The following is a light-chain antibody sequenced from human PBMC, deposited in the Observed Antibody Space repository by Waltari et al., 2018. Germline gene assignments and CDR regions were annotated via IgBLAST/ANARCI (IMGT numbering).Light chain of an antibody. V-gene: IGLV2-23*02. CDR2: AVS. Sequence: QSALTQPASVSGSPGQSITISCTGTSSDVGSYNLVSWYQQYPGKAPNLIIYAVSKRPAGVSDRCSGSKSANTASLTIAGLQDEDEADYYCCSFAFSSTTSVIFGGGTKLAVL. CDR1: SSDVGSYNL. J-gene: IGLJ2*01. CDR3: CSFAFSSTTSVI.